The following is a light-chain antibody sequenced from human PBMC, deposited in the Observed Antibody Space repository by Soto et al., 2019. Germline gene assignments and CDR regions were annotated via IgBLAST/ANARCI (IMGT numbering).Light chain of an antibody. V-gene: IGKV4-1*01. CDR3: QQYYSTFIT. CDR1: QSLLYSSGNKNY. J-gene: IGKJ5*01. Sequence: DIVMTQSPDSLAVSLGERATINCKSSQSLLYSSGNKNYLAWFQQKPGQPPKLLIYWASTRESGVPDRFSGSGSGTDFTLTISSLQAEDVAVYYCQQYYSTFITFGQGTRLEIK. CDR2: WAS.